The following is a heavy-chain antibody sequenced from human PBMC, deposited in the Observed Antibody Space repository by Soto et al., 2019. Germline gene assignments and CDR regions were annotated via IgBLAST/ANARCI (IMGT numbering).Heavy chain of an antibody. Sequence: QVQLVQSGAEVKKPGSSVKVSCKASGGTFSSYAISWVRQAPGQGLEWMGGIIPIFGTANYAQKFQGRVKITADGSTRTAYMELSSLRSEDTAVYFCARDYLGDYGGNPRVMARYFPHWGQGTLVTVSS. CDR1: GGTFSSYA. D-gene: IGHD4-17*01. CDR2: IIPIFGTA. J-gene: IGHJ1*01. V-gene: IGHV1-69*12. CDR3: ARDYLGDYGGNPRVMARYFPH.